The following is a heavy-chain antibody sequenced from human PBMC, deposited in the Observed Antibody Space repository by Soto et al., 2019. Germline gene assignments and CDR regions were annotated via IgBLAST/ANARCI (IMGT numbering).Heavy chain of an antibody. CDR2: IYYSGST. CDR1: GGSISSGGYY. J-gene: IGHJ4*02. V-gene: IGHV4-31*03. D-gene: IGHD2-15*01. Sequence: QVQLQESGPGLVKPSQTLSLTCTVSGGSISSGGYYWSWIRQHPGKGLEWIGYIYYSGSTYYNPSLQSRVTISVDTSKNQFSLKLNSVTAADTAVYYCARGPLVVVAATTFDYWGQGTLVTVSS. CDR3: ARGPLVVVAATTFDY.